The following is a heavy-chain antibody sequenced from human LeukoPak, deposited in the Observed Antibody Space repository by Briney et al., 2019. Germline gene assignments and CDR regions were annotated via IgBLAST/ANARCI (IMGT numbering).Heavy chain of an antibody. Sequence: SETLSLTCTVSGGSISSGGYYWSWIRQHPGKGLEWIGYIYYSGSTYYNPSLKSRVTISVDTSKNQFSLKLSSVTAADTAVYYCARTTVTTDSLDYWGQGTLVTVSS. V-gene: IGHV4-31*03. J-gene: IGHJ4*02. CDR2: IYYSGST. CDR1: GGSISSGGYY. D-gene: IGHD4-17*01. CDR3: ARTTVTTDSLDY.